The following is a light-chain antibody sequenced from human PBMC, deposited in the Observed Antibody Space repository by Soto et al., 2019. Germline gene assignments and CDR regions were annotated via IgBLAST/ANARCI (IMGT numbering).Light chain of an antibody. CDR3: SSYTISNTLV. V-gene: IGLV2-14*01. J-gene: IGLJ1*01. Sequence: QSALTQPASVSGSPGQSITISCTGTSSDVGGYNYVSWYQQYPGKAPKLMIYDVSNRPSGVSNRFSGSKSGNTASLTISGLQVEDEADYYCSSYTISNTLVFGSGTKVTVL. CDR2: DVS. CDR1: SSDVGGYNY.